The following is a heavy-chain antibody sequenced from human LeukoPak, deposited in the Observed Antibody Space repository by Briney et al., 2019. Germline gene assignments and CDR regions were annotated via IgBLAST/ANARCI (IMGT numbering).Heavy chain of an antibody. V-gene: IGHV4-34*01. J-gene: IGHJ5*02. CDR3: ARGPYPNPRA. D-gene: IGHD1-14*01. CDR1: GGSFSNYY. Sequence: SETLSLTCAVYGGSFSNYYWSWICQPPGKGLEWIGEINHSGSTNFNPSLKSRVTISIDTSKNQFSLKLSSVTAADTAVYYCARGPYPNPRAWGQGTLVTVSS. CDR2: INHSGST.